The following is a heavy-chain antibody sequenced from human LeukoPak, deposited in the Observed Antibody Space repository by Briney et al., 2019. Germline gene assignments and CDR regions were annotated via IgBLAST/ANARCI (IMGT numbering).Heavy chain of an antibody. CDR2: ISGSGTTT. V-gene: IGHV3-11*01. CDR1: GFTFNGFF. J-gene: IGHJ4*02. Sequence: GGSLRLTCAASGFTFNGFFMSWIRQAPGKGLEWVSYISGSGTTTFYADSVRGRFTISRDNAKNSLYLQMNSLRAEDTAVYYCARDDPSEEFSFWGQGTLVTVSS. D-gene: IGHD3-16*02. CDR3: ARDDPSEEFSF.